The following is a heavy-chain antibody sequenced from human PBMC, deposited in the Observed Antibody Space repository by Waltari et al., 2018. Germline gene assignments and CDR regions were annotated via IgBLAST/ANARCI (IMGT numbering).Heavy chain of an antibody. CDR2: IYYSGST. D-gene: IGHD6-13*01. CDR1: GGSISSHY. J-gene: IGHJ2*01. CDR3: ARDAADSSSWGYWYFDL. V-gene: IGHV4-59*11. Sequence: QVQLQESGPGLVKPSETLSLTCTVSGGSISSHYWSWIRQPPGKGLEWIGYIYYSGSTNSNPSLKSRVTISVDTSKNQFSLKLSSVTAADTAVYYCARDAADSSSWGYWYFDLWGRGTLVTVSS.